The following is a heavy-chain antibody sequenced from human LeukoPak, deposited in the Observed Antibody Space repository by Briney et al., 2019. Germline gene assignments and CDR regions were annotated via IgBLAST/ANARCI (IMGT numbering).Heavy chain of an antibody. V-gene: IGHV3-74*01. CDR2: INSDGSST. D-gene: IGHD3-22*01. Sequence: PGGSLRLSCAASGFTFSSYWMHWVRQAPGKGLVWVSRINSDGSSTSYADSVKGRFTISRDNAKNTLYLQMNSLTAEDTAVYYCATWYYYDSSAYYLSYWGQGTLVTVSS. CDR1: GFTFSSYW. CDR3: ATWYYYDSSAYYLSY. J-gene: IGHJ4*02.